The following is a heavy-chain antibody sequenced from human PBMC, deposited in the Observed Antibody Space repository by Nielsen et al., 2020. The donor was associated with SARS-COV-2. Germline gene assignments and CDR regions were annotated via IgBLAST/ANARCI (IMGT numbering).Heavy chain of an antibody. V-gene: IGHV7-4-1*02. Sequence: ASVKVSCKASGYTFTSYYMHWVRQAPGQGLEWMGWINTNSGNPMYAQGFTGRFVFSSDTSVSTAYLHISSLKPEDTAVYYCARLAGAGSFDYWGQGTLVTVSS. CDR3: ARLAGAGSFDY. D-gene: IGHD6-19*01. J-gene: IGHJ4*02. CDR2: INTNSGNP. CDR1: GYTFTSYY.